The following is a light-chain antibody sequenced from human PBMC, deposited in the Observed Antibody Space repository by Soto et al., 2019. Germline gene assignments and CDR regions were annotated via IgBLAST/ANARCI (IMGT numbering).Light chain of an antibody. CDR1: SRDIGTSNL. Sequence: QSVLTQPASVSGSPGQSITISCTGSSRDIGTSNLVSWYQQYPGKAPKLIIYEVTKRPSGISYRFSGSKSGNTASLTISGLQPEDEATYYCYSFTGISTSLFVFGTGTKVTV. CDR2: EVT. J-gene: IGLJ1*01. V-gene: IGLV2-23*02. CDR3: YSFTGISTSLFV.